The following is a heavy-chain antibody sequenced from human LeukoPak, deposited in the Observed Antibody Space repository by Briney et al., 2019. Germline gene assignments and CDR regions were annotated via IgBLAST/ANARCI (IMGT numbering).Heavy chain of an antibody. CDR1: GGIFSSYA. CDR2: ISAYNGNT. CDR3: ARVQNYYDSSGFDY. Sequence: ASVKVSCKASGGIFSSYAFSWVRQAPGQGLEWMGWISAYNGNTNYAQKLQGRVTMTTDTSTSTAYMELRSLRSDDTAVYYCARVQNYYDSSGFDYWGQGTLVTVSS. J-gene: IGHJ4*02. D-gene: IGHD3-22*01. V-gene: IGHV1-18*01.